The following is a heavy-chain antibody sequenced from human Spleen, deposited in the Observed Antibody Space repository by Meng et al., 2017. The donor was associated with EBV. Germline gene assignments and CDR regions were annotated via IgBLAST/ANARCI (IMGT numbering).Heavy chain of an antibody. Sequence: QVQLEQWGAGLLTPSDTLSLTCAVYGGSFIGYYWTWIRQPPGKGLEWIGEINHSGSTNYNPSLKSRVTISVDTSKNQFSLNLISVTAADTAVYYCASAPPGLPHDSWGQGTLVTVSS. CDR3: ASAPPGLPHDS. CDR2: INHSGST. J-gene: IGHJ4*02. D-gene: IGHD5-12*01. CDR1: GGSFIGYY. V-gene: IGHV4-34*01.